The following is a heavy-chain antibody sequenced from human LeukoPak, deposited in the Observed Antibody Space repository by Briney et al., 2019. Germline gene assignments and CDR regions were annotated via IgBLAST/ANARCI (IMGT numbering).Heavy chain of an antibody. J-gene: IGHJ4*02. V-gene: IGHV4-39*01. CDR3: ARSLRGYYQRPPHYFDY. D-gene: IGHD3-22*01. CDR2: IYYSGST. Sequence: SETLSLTCTVSGGSISSNSYYWGWIRQPPGKGLEWIGSIYYSGSTYYNPSLRSRVTISVDTSKNQFSLKLSSVTAADTAVYYCARSLRGYYQRPPHYFDYWGQGTLVIVSS. CDR1: GGSISSNSYY.